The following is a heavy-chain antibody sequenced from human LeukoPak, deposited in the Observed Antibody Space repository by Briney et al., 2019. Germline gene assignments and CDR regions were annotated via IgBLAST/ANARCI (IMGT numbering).Heavy chain of an antibody. CDR2: IYYSGST. CDR3: ARERVEYCSSTSCFYYFDY. J-gene: IGHJ4*02. D-gene: IGHD2-2*01. Sequence: KPSETLSLTCTVSGGSISSHYWSWLRQPPGKGLEWIGYIYYSGSTNYNPSLKSRVTISVDTSKNQFSLKLSSVTAADTAVYYCARERVEYCSSTSCFYYFDYWGQGTLVTVSS. V-gene: IGHV4-59*11. CDR1: GGSISSHY.